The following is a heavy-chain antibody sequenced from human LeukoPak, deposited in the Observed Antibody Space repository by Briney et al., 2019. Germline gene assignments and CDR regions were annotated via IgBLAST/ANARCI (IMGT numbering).Heavy chain of an antibody. CDR2: INSDGSTT. J-gene: IGHJ4*02. CDR1: GFTFSSYW. D-gene: IGHD2-15*01. V-gene: IGHV3-74*01. CDR3: ARPRGCSSTCSNFDY. Sequence: PGGSLRLSCAASGFTFSSYWMHWARQAPGKGLVWVSRINSDGSTTTYADSVKGRFTISRDNAKNTLYLQMNSLRAEDTAVYYCARPRGCSSTCSNFDYWGQGTLVTVSS.